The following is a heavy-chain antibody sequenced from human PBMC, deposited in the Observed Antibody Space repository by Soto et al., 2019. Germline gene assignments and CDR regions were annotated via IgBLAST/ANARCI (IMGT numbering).Heavy chain of an antibody. CDR1: GYTFTSYG. CDR2: ISGKTAKT. CDR3: ARVLLELILVGMVV. J-gene: IGHJ6*02. Sequence: ASVQVSCKASGYTFTSYGISWVRQAPGQGLEWMGWISGKTAKTNYAQNLQGRLTITTDTSTSTAYMELRSIRSDDTAVYYCARVLLELILVGMVVGGQGTTFAVS. D-gene: IGHD3-16*01. V-gene: IGHV1-18*04.